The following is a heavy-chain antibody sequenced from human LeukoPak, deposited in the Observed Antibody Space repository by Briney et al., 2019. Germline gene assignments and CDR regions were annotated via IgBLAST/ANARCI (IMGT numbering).Heavy chain of an antibody. CDR1: GFTFSSYA. V-gene: IGHV3-30-3*01. CDR3: AKDHRGNSSPDY. J-gene: IGHJ4*02. D-gene: IGHD6-6*01. Sequence: GGSLRLSCAASGFTFSSYAMHWVRQAPGEGLEWVALISYDESYKYYADSVKGRFTISRDNSKNTLYLQMNSLRAEDTAVYYCAKDHRGNSSPDYWGQGTLVTVSS. CDR2: ISYDESYK.